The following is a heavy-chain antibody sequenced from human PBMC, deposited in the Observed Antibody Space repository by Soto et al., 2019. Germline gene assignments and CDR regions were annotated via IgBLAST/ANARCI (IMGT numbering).Heavy chain of an antibody. J-gene: IGHJ5*02. V-gene: IGHV1-69*01. D-gene: IGHD6-6*01. CDR1: GGTFSSYA. Sequence: SVKGSCKASGGTFSSYAISWVRQAPGQGLEWMGGIIPIFGTANYAQKFQGRVTITADESTSTAYMELSSLRSEDTAVYYCARYSSSVRPTGFDPWGQGTLVTVS. CDR2: IIPIFGTA. CDR3: ARYSSSVRPTGFDP.